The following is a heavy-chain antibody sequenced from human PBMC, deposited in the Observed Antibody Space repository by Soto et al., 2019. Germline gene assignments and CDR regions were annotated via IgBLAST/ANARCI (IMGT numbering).Heavy chain of an antibody. CDR3: AHRRSYCSGGSCYSGFDY. Sequence: QITLKESGPTLVKPTQTLTLTCTFSGFSLSTSGVGVGWIRQPPGKALEWLALIYWDDDKRYSPSLKSRLTITKNTSKTQVVLTMTNIDPVDTATYYCAHRRSYCSGGSCYSGFDYWGQGTLVTVSS. J-gene: IGHJ4*02. CDR1: GFSLSTSGVG. CDR2: IYWDDDK. V-gene: IGHV2-5*02. D-gene: IGHD2-15*01.